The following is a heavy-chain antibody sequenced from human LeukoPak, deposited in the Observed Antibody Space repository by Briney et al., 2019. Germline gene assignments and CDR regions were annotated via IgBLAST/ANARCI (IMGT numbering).Heavy chain of an antibody. D-gene: IGHD4-11*01. CDR2: IYVSGTT. V-gene: IGHV4-61*02. CDR1: GGSVSSGVSW. Sequence: SETLSLTCTVSGGSVSSGVSWWNWMRQPAGKGLEWIGRIYVSGTTNYSLSLKSRVTISIDASKNHFSLQLNSMTAADTAVYYCARNSDYSWLSFDDWGQGTLVTVSS. J-gene: IGHJ4*02. CDR3: ARNSDYSWLSFDD.